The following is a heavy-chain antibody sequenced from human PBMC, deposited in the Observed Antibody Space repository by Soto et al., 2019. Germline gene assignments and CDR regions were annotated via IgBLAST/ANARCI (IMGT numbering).Heavy chain of an antibody. V-gene: IGHV1-69*01. J-gene: IGHJ4*02. D-gene: IGHD2-8*01. CDR2: IVPIDGSS. CDR3: ARSFTKSRRGGVAFDY. Sequence: QVQLVLSGAEVKKPGSSMKVSCTTSGGTISSFGMNWVRQAPGQGLEWMGGIVPIDGSSKYAEKFQGRVTITADASTSTVYMDLSSLRSEDTAVYYCARSFTKSRRGGVAFDYWGQGTLLTVSP. CDR1: GGTISSFG.